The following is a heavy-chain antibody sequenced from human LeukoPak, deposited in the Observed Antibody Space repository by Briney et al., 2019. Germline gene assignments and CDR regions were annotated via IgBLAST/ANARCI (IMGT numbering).Heavy chain of an antibody. J-gene: IGHJ3*02. D-gene: IGHD6-13*01. V-gene: IGHV5-51*01. CDR2: IYPGDSDT. CDR1: GYSFTSYW. CDR3: ARSTDSSSWSLDAFDI. Sequence: GESLKISCKGSGYSFTSYWIGWVRQMPGKGLEWMGIIYPGDSDTRYSPSFQGQVTISADKSISTAYLQWSSLKASDTAMYYCARSTDSSSWSLDAFDIWGQGTMVTVSS.